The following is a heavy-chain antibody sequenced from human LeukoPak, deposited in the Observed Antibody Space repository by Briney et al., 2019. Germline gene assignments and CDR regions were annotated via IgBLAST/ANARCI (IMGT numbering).Heavy chain of an antibody. CDR3: ARDQWLGRLEGYGMDV. Sequence: SGTLSLTCAVSGGSISSSNWWSWVRQPPGKGLEWIGEIYHSGSTNYNPSLKSRVTISVDKSKNQFSLKLSSVTAADTAVYYCARDQWLGRLEGYGMDVWGQGTTVTVSS. D-gene: IGHD6-19*01. CDR2: IYHSGST. J-gene: IGHJ6*02. V-gene: IGHV4-4*02. CDR1: GGSISSSNW.